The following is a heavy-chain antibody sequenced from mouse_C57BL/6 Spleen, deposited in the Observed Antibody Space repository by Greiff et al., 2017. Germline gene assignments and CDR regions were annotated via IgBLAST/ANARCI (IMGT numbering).Heavy chain of an antibody. J-gene: IGHJ3*01. Sequence: EVQLQQSGGGLVKPGGSLKLSCAASGFTFSSYAMSWVRQTPEKRLEWVATISDGGSYTYYPANVKGRFTISRDNAKNNLYLQMSHLKSEDTAMYYCARGGYDYDVGCWFAYWGQGTLVTVSA. CDR1: GFTFSSYA. CDR2: ISDGGSYT. D-gene: IGHD2-4*01. CDR3: ARGGYDYDVGCWFAY. V-gene: IGHV5-4*01.